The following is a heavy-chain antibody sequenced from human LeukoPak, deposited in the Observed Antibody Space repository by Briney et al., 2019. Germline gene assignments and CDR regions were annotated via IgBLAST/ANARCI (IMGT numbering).Heavy chain of an antibody. CDR1: GYTFTSYG. CDR3: ARDRRFYDFWSGYPDDAFDI. CDR2: ISAYNGNT. D-gene: IGHD3-3*01. Sequence: ASVKVSCKAAGYTFTSYGISWVRQAPGQGLEWMGWISAYNGNTNYAQKLQGRVTMTTDTSTSTAYMELRSLRSDDTAVYYCARDRRFYDFWSGYPDDAFDIWGQGTMVTVSS. J-gene: IGHJ3*02. V-gene: IGHV1-18*01.